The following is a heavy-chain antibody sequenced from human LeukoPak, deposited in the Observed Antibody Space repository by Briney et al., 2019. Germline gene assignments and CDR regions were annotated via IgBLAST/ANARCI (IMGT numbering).Heavy chain of an antibody. Sequence: ASVKVSCTVSGYTLTELSMHWVRQAPGKGLEWMGGSDPEDGETIYAQKFQGRVTMTEDTSTDTAYMELSSLRSEDTAVYYCARALIDCSGGSCYFDYWGQGTLVTVSS. CDR3: ARALIDCSGGSCYFDY. D-gene: IGHD2-15*01. CDR2: SDPEDGET. V-gene: IGHV1-24*01. CDR1: GYTLTELS. J-gene: IGHJ4*02.